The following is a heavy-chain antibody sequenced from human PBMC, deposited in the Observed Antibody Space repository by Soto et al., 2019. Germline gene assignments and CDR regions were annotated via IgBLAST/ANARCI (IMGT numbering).Heavy chain of an antibody. J-gene: IGHJ4*02. Sequence: SQTLSLTCAMSGGSVSSNIAAWNCIRQSPSRGLEWLGRTYYRSKWFNYYALSMKSRITINPYTSKNQFSLQLNSVTPDDTAVYYCVRLVGGAVDYWGKGTLVTVSS. CDR1: GGSVSSNIAA. D-gene: IGHD1-26*01. CDR3: VRLVGGAVDY. CDR2: TYYRSKWFN. V-gene: IGHV6-1*01.